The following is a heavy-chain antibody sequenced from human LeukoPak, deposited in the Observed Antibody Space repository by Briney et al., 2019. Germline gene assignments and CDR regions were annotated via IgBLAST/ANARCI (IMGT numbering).Heavy chain of an antibody. V-gene: IGHV1-2*02. D-gene: IGHD6-19*01. Sequence: ASVKVSCKASGYTFTGYFMHWVRQAPGQGLEWMGWINPNSGGTNYAQKLQGRVTMTTDTSTSTAYMELRSLRSDDTAVYYCARDYQWLGPYYFDYWGQGTLVTVSS. CDR1: GYTFTGYF. CDR3: ARDYQWLGPYYFDY. J-gene: IGHJ4*02. CDR2: INPNSGGT.